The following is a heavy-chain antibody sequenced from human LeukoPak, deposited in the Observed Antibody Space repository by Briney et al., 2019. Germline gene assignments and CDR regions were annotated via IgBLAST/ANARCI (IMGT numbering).Heavy chain of an antibody. Sequence: GGSLRLSCSASGFTFNRFYLHWVRQAPGKELEFVSHISSNGATTYYADSVKGRFTISRDNSKNTLYLQMNSLRAEDTAVYYCARAPSGSYEKWFDPWGQGTLVTVSS. CDR1: GFTFNRFY. D-gene: IGHD1-26*01. V-gene: IGHV3-64*04. CDR3: ARAPSGSYEKWFDP. CDR2: ISSNGATT. J-gene: IGHJ5*02.